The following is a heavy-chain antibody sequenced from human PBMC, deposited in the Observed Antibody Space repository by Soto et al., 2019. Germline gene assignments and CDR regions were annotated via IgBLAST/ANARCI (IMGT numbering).Heavy chain of an antibody. V-gene: IGHV3-23*01. CDR2: ISGSGGST. D-gene: IGHD4-4*01. Sequence: EVQLLESGGGLVQPGGSLRLSCAASGFTFSSYAMSWVRQAPGKGLEWVSAISGSGGSTDYADSVKGRCTISRENSKNTLYLQVNSLRAEDTALYYCAKAPDYSNSKYYHYYYLDVWGKGTTVTVSS. J-gene: IGHJ6*03. CDR1: GFTFSSYA. CDR3: AKAPDYSNSKYYHYYYLDV.